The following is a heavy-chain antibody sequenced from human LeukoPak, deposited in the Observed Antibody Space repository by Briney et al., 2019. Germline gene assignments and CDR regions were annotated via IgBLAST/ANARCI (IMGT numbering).Heavy chain of an antibody. CDR2: ISGSSNYR. J-gene: IGHJ6*02. CDR3: ARESVSSSWYYGMDV. V-gene: IGHV3-21*01. CDR1: GFTFSSYS. Sequence: PGGSLRLSCAASGFTFSSYSMNWVRQAPGKGLEWVSSISGSSNYRYYADSVKGRFTISRDNAKNSLYLQMNSLRAEDTALYYCARESVSSSWYYGMDVWGQGTTVTVSS. D-gene: IGHD6-13*01.